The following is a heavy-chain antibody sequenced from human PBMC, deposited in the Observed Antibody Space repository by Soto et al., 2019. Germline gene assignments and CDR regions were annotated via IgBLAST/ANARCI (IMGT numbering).Heavy chain of an antibody. CDR3: ARYQQLVHDWFAP. J-gene: IGHJ5*02. V-gene: IGHV1-18*01. CDR1: GYTFTRYG. Sequence: ASVKVSCKGSGYTFTRYGISWVRHAPVQGLEWMGWISAYNGNTNYAQKLQGRVTMTTDTSTSTAYMELRSLRSDDTAVYYCARYQQLVHDWFAPWAQRSPVTVSS. CDR2: ISAYNGNT. D-gene: IGHD6-13*01.